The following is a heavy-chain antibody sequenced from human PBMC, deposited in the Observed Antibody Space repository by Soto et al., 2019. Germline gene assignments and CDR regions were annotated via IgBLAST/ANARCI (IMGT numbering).Heavy chain of an antibody. CDR3: ARDGAVAGHINFDY. J-gene: IGHJ4*02. V-gene: IGHV1-3*01. CDR2: INAGNGNT. Sequence: QVQLVQSGAEVKKPGASVKDSCKASGYTFTRYGMHWVRQAPGQRLEWMGWINAGNGNTKYSQRFQGRVTITRDTSASTAYLELSSLRSEDTSVYYCARDGAVAGHINFDYWGQGALVTVSS. CDR1: GYTFTRYG. D-gene: IGHD2-15*01.